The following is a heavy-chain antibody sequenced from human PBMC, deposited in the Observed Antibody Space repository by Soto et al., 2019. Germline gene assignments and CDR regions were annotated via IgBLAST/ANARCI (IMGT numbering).Heavy chain of an antibody. CDR1: GFTFSSYA. CDR2: ISYDGSNK. CDR3: ARDPLYLDY. J-gene: IGHJ4*02. V-gene: IGHV3-30-3*01. Sequence: QVQLVESGGGVVQPGRSLRLSCAASGFTFSSYAMHWVRQAPGKGLEWVAVISYDGSNKYYADSVKGRFTISRDNSKNTLHLQMNSLRAEDTAVYYCARDPLYLDYWGQGTLVTVSS.